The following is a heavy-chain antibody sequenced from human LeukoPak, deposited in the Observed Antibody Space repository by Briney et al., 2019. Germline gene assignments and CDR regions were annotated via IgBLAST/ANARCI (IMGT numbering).Heavy chain of an antibody. Sequence: GGSLRLSCAASGFTFSSYWMHWVRQAPGKGLVWVSRINSDGSSTSYADSVKGRFTISRDNAKNTLYLQMNSLRAEDTAVYYCARDQGGMIRYFDWLPDYYFDYWGQGTLVTVSS. J-gene: IGHJ4*02. CDR3: ARDQGGMIRYFDWLPDYYFDY. V-gene: IGHV3-74*01. D-gene: IGHD3-9*01. CDR2: INSDGSST. CDR1: GFTFSSYW.